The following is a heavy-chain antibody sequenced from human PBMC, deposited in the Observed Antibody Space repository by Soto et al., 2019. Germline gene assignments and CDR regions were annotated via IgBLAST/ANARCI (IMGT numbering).Heavy chain of an antibody. D-gene: IGHD1-26*01. CDR2: IYPGDSDT. V-gene: IGHV5-51*01. J-gene: IGHJ6*02. CDR3: ARHTRRWAISPYYYTSMAV. CDR1: GDSVTNCW. Sequence: GAADKSSGKGPGDSVTNCWIGRGRQMPQKGLEWMGIIYPGDSDTKYSPSFQGQVTISADKSINTVYLQWSSLKASDTATYYCARHTRRWAISPYYYTSMAVWGHRTTVPVS.